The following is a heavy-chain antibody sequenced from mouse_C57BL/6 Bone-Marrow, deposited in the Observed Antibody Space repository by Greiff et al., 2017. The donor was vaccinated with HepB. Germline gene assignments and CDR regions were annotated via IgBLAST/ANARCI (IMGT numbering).Heavy chain of an antibody. Sequence: EVQLVESGGGLVKPGGSLKLSCAASGFTFSSYAMSWVRQTPEKRLEWVATISDGGSYTYYPDNVKGRFTISRDNAKNNLYLQMSHLKSEDTAMYYCARDSGYSYFDYWGQGTTLTVSS. CDR2: ISDGGSYT. J-gene: IGHJ2*01. D-gene: IGHD2-3*01. V-gene: IGHV5-4*01. CDR3: ARDSGYSYFDY. CDR1: GFTFSSYA.